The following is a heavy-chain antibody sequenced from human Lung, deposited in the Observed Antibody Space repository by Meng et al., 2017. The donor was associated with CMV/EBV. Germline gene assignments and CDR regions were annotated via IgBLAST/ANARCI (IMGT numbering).Heavy chain of an antibody. CDR1: GDSVSSNSAA. Sequence: LQCHKPGPGLVKPAQPLSLTCAISGDSVSSNSAAWNWIRHSPSRGLEWLGRTYYRSKWYNGYAVSVKSRMTINPDTSKNQFSLQLNSVTPEDTAMYYCARSGSSGWIDYWGQGTLVTVSS. J-gene: IGHJ4*02. V-gene: IGHV6-1*01. D-gene: IGHD6-19*01. CDR3: ARSGSSGWIDY. CDR2: TYYRSKWYN.